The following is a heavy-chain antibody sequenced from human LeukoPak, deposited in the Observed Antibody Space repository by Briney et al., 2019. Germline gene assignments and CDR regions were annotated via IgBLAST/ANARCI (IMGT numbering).Heavy chain of an antibody. J-gene: IGHJ6*03. D-gene: IGHD3-10*01. CDR3: ARQISDYYYYYIDV. V-gene: IGHV4-39*01. CDR1: GGSISSSSYY. Sequence: SETLSLTCTVSGGSISSSSYYWGWIRQTPGKGLEWIGTIYYSGTTYYNPSLESRATISEDTSKNQFSLTLRSVTAADTAVYYCARQISDYYYYYIDVWGKGTTVTVSS. CDR2: IYYSGTT.